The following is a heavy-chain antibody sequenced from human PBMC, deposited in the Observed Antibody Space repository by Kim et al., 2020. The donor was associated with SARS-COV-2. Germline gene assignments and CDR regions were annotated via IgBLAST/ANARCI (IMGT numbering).Heavy chain of an antibody. CDR2: MYSGGRT. CDR3: ASLVSDYGDSKGYEEYYYYYGMDV. V-gene: IGHV3-53*01. J-gene: IGHJ6*02. Sequence: GGSLRLSCAASGFTVSSNYMSWVRQAPGKGLEWVSGMYSGGRTYYSDSVKGRFTISRDNSKNTLYLQMNSLRAEDTAVYYCASLVSDYGDSKGYEEYYYYYGMDVWGQGTPVTVSS. D-gene: IGHD4-17*01. CDR1: GFTVSSNY.